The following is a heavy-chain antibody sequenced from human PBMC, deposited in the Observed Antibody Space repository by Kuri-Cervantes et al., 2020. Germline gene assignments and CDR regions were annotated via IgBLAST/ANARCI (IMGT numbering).Heavy chain of an antibody. CDR1: GFTFSSYG. J-gene: IGHJ6*02. Sequence: GGSLRLSCAASGFTFSSYGMHWVRQAPGKGLEWVAVIWYDGSNKYYADSVKGRFTISRDNSKNTLYLQMNSLRAEDTAVYYCARAKTYSSSWGGYYYYYGMDVWGQGTTVTVSS. CDR3: ARAKTYSSSWGGYYYYYGMDV. V-gene: IGHV3-33*01. CDR2: IWYDGSNK. D-gene: IGHD6-13*01.